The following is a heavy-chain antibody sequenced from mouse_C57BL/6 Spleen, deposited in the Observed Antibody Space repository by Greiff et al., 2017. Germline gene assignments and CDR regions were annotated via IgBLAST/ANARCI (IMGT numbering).Heavy chain of an antibody. V-gene: IGHV1-62-2*01. J-gene: IGHJ2*01. CDR2: FYPGSGSL. D-gene: IGHD1-1*01. Sequence: VQLPPSGAELVKPGASVQLSCQASVYTFTEYTIPWVKQRSGQGLWWIGWFYPGSGSLKYNEKFKDKATLTADKSSSTVYMELSRLTSEDSAVYFCARHEGGSITTVEVDYWGQGTTLTVSS. CDR3: ARHEGGSITTVEVDY. CDR1: VYTFTEYT.